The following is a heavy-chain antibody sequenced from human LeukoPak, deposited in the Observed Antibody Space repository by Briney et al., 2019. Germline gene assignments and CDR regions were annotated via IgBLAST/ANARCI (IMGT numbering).Heavy chain of an antibody. CDR1: GFTFSSYA. J-gene: IGHJ4*02. V-gene: IGHV3-23*01. CDR2: ISGSGGST. CDR3: ALLGRELTLDY. Sequence: GGSLRLSCAASGFTFSSYAMSWVRRAPGKGLEWVSAISGSGGSTYYADSVKGRFTISRGNSKNTLYLQMNSLRAEDTAVYYCALLGRELTLDYWGQGTLVTVSS. D-gene: IGHD1-26*01.